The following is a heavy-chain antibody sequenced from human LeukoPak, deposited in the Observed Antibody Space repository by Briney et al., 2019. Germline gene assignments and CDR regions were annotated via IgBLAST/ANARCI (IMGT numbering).Heavy chain of an antibody. CDR2: IIPSGGST. J-gene: IGHJ5*02. CDR3: ARDPLITATTTWFDP. V-gene: IGHV1-46*01. CDR1: GYTFTSYY. D-gene: IGHD1-14*01. Sequence: ASVKVSCKASGYTFTSYYMHWVRQAPGQGLEWMGVIIPSGGSTRYAQRFQGRVTMTRDTSTKTVYMEMSSLRSEDTAVYYCARDPLITATTTWFDPWGQGTLVTVSS.